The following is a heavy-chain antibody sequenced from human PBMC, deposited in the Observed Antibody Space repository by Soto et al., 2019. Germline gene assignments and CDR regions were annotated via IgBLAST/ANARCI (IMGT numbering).Heavy chain of an antibody. V-gene: IGHV3-23*01. Sequence: EVQLLESGGGLVQPGGSLRLSCAASGFTFTNYAMTWVRQAPGKGLEWVSISSGSGSGGSTNYADSVKGRFTISRDNSKNTLDLQMNSLRVEDTAVYYCAKDRDDYRNYVFDYWGQGPLVTVSS. D-gene: IGHD4-4*01. J-gene: IGHJ4*02. CDR3: AKDRDDYRNYVFDY. CDR1: GFTFTNYA. CDR2: SSGSGSGGST.